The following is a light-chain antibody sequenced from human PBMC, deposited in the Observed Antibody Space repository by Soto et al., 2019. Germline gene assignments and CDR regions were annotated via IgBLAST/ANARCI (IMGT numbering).Light chain of an antibody. CDR3: QQYNGFPWT. Sequence: DIQVTQSPSTLSASVCDRVTITCRASQTISSWLAWYQQKPGRAPKLLIYKASSLESGVPARFSGSGSGTEFTLTISSRQPDDFATYYCQQYNGFPWTFGQGTKVDI. V-gene: IGKV1-5*03. CDR2: KAS. CDR1: QTISSW. J-gene: IGKJ1*01.